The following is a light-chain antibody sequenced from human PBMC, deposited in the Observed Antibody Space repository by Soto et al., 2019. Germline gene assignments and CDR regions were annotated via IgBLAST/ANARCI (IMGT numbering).Light chain of an antibody. CDR3: CSYAGTSYV. CDR1: SSDVGGYNY. V-gene: IGLV2-11*01. Sequence: QSALTQPRSVSGSPGQSVTISCTGTSSDVGGYNYFSWYQQHTGKAPKLMIYDVSKRPSGVPDRFSGSKSGNTASLTISGLQAEDEAAYYCCSYAGTSYVSGTGTKMTV. CDR2: DVS. J-gene: IGLJ1*01.